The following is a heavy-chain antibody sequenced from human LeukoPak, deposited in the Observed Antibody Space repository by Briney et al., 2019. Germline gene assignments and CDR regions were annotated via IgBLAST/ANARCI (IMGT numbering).Heavy chain of an antibody. D-gene: IGHD3-22*01. CDR2: IIPNRGGT. V-gene: IGHV1-2*06. J-gene: IGHJ4*02. CDR1: GYTFTGYD. Sequence: ASVKVSCKASGYTFTGYDIHWLRQAPGQGLEWMGRIIPNRGGTNHAQKFQGRVTMTRDTSISTAYMELSGLRSDDTAVYYCARDSDSSGYSVDYWGQGTLVTVSS. CDR3: ARDSDSSGYSVDY.